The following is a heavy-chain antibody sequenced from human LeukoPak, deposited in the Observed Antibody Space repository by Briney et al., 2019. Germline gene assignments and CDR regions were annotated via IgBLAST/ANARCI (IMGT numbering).Heavy chain of an antibody. CDR1: GYTFTGYD. V-gene: IGHV1-8*01. CDR2: MNPNSGNT. D-gene: IGHD1-26*01. Sequence: ASVKVSCKASGYTFTGYDINWVRQATGQGLEWMGWMNPNSGNTGYAQKFQGRVTMTRDTSISTAYMELSRLRSDDTAVYYCASFSGSYYYWGQGTLVTVSS. J-gene: IGHJ4*02. CDR3: ASFSGSYYY.